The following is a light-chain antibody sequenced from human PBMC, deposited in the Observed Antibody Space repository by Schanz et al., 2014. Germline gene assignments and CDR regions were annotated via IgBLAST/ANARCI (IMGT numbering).Light chain of an antibody. V-gene: IGLV2-8*01. CDR2: EVT. J-gene: IGLJ3*02. Sequence: QSVLTQPPSASGAPGQSVTISCTGTSSDVGGYNFVSWYQQHPGKAPKLMIYEVTKRPSGVPDRFSGSKSGNTASLTVSGLQAEDEADYYCSSYTISSIWVFGGGTKLTVL. CDR3: SSYTISSIWV. CDR1: SSDVGGYNF.